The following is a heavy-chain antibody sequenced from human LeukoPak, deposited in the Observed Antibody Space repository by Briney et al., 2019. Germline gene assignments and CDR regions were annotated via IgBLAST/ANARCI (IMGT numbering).Heavy chain of an antibody. Sequence: SVKVSCKASGGTFSSYAISWVRQAPGQGLEWVGGIIPIFGTANYAQKFQGRVTITADESTSTAYMELSSLRSEDTAVYYCARDKDIVVVPAAIGAFDYWGQGTLVTVSS. V-gene: IGHV1-69*01. CDR1: GGTFSSYA. D-gene: IGHD2-2*02. CDR3: ARDKDIVVVPAAIGAFDY. J-gene: IGHJ4*02. CDR2: IIPIFGTA.